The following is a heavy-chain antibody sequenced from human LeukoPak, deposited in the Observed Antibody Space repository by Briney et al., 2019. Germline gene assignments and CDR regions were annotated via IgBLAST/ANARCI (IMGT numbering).Heavy chain of an antibody. CDR1: GGTFSSYA. D-gene: IGHD6-13*01. Sequence: GASVKVSCKASGGTFSSYAVSWVRQAPGQGLEWMGRIIPILGIANYAQKFQGRVTITADKSTSTAYMELSSLRSEDTAVYYCARGGITAAGTWGFGDYWGQGTLVTVSS. CDR3: ARGGITAAGTWGFGDY. V-gene: IGHV1-69*04. J-gene: IGHJ4*02. CDR2: IIPILGIA.